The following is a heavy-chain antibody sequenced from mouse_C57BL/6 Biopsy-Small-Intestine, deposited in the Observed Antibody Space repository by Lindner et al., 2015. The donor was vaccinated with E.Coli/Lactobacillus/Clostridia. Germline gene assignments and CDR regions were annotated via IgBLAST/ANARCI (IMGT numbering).Heavy chain of an antibody. V-gene: IGHV7-1*01. D-gene: IGHD4-1*01. Sequence: VQLQESGGGFVQSGRSLRLSCATSGFTFSDFYMEWVRQAPGKGLEWIAASRNKANDYTTEYSASVKGRFIVSRDTSQSILYLQMNALRAEDTAIYYCARDLGAMDYWGQGTSVTVSS. J-gene: IGHJ4*01. CDR2: SRNKANDYTT. CDR1: GFTFSDFY. CDR3: ARDLGAMDY.